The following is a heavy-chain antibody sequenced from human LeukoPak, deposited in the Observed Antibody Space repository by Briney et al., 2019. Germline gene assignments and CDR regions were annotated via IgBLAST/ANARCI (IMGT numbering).Heavy chain of an antibody. CDR3: ARVLSGSYYPLDAFDI. J-gene: IGHJ3*02. D-gene: IGHD1-26*01. V-gene: IGHV1-2*02. CDR1: GYTFTGYY. Sequence: ASVKVSCKASGYTFTGYYMHWVRQAPGQGLEWMGWINPNSGGTNYAQKFQGRVTMTRDTSISTAYMELSRLRPDDTAVYYCARVLSGSYYPLDAFDIWGQGTMVTVSS. CDR2: INPNSGGT.